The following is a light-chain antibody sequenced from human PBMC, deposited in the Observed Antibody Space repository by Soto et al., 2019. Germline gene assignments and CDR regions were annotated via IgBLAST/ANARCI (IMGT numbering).Light chain of an antibody. V-gene: IGLV2-14*02. Sequence: QSALTQPASVSGSPGQSITISCTGTSSDVGSYNLVSWYQQCPGKAPKLMIYEGSKRPSGVSNRFSGSKSGNTASLTISGLQAEDEADYYCSSYTSSSTLGVFGGGTKLTVL. CDR2: EGS. CDR1: SSDVGSYNL. CDR3: SSYTSSSTLGV. J-gene: IGLJ2*01.